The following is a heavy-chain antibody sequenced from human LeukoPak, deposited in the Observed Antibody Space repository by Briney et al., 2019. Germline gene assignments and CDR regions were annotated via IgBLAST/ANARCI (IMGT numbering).Heavy chain of an antibody. V-gene: IGHV4-39*01. Sequence: SETLSLTCTVSSYSISSSSYHWGWIRQPPGKGLEWIGSIYNSGTTYYSPSLKSRVTISVDTSKNHFSLNLRSVTAADTAVYYCARQLQWELPPGYYYYGMDVWGQGTTVTVSS. CDR1: SYSISSSSYH. CDR2: IYNSGTT. J-gene: IGHJ6*02. CDR3: ARQLQWELPPGYYYYGMDV. D-gene: IGHD1-26*01.